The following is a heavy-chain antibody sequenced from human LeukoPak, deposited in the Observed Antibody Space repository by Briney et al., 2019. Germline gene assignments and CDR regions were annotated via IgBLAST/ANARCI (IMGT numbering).Heavy chain of an antibody. J-gene: IGHJ4*02. CDR1: GGTFSSYA. CDR3: ARRLRGDNYDILTGYYREYDY. Sequence: SVKLSCKASGGTFSSYAISWVRHAPGQGLEWMGGIIPIFGTANYAQKFQGSVTITADESTSTAYMELSSLRSEDTAVYYCARRLRGDNYDILTGYYREYDYWGQGTLVTVSS. CDR2: IIPIFGTA. D-gene: IGHD3-9*01. V-gene: IGHV1-69*13.